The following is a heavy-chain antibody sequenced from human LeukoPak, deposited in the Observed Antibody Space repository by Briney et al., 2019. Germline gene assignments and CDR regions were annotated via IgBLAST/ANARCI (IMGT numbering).Heavy chain of an antibody. D-gene: IGHD6-13*01. V-gene: IGHV4-39*07. Sequence: SETLSLTCTVSSGSISTSNYYWGWVRQPPGKALEWIGNIFYSGSTYYSPSLKSRVTISLDTSRNQFSLKLNSVTAADTAVYYCARGGVAAAVDRFDPWGQGTLVTVSS. CDR3: ARGGVAAAVDRFDP. CDR1: SGSISTSNYY. CDR2: IFYSGST. J-gene: IGHJ5*02.